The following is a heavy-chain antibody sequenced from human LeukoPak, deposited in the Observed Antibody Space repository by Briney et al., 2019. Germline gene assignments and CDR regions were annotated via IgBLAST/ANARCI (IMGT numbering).Heavy chain of an antibody. Sequence: GGSLRLSCAASGFTFSSFAMSWVGQAPGKGLEWVAVISDSGTKKYYADSVKGRFTLSRDNSKNMLYLQMNSLRVEDTAVYYCARDQVGRAVDYWGQGTLVTVSS. J-gene: IGHJ4*02. CDR1: GFTFSSFA. V-gene: IGHV3-30-3*01. D-gene: IGHD2-2*01. CDR2: ISDSGTKK. CDR3: ARDQVGRAVDY.